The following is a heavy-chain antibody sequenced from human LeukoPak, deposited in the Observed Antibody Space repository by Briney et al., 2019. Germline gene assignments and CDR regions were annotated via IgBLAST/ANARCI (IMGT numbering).Heavy chain of an antibody. D-gene: IGHD4-11*01. CDR2: IYYTGGT. J-gene: IGHJ4*02. V-gene: IGHV4-39*01. CDR1: GGSISSYY. Sequence: SETLSLTCTVSGGSISSYYWGWIRQPPEKGLEWIGSIYYTGGTYYSPSLKSRVTISVDTSKNQFSLKLSSVTAADTAVYYCARHGGTRVTLVEEYYFDYWGQGTLVTVSS. CDR3: ARHGGTRVTLVEEYYFDY.